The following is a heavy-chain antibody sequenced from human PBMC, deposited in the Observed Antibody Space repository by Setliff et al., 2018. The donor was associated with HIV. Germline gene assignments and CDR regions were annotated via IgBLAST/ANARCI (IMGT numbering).Heavy chain of an antibody. CDR1: GLTFRNNG. CDR3: ARYSGSYFDY. Sequence: TGGSLRLSCADSGLTFRNNGMSWVRQAPGKGLEWLSYITSSGAIIYADSVKGRFTISRDNAKNSLYLQMNSLRAEDTAVYYCARYSGSYFDYWGQGSLVTVSS. J-gene: IGHJ4*02. V-gene: IGHV3-48*04. CDR2: ITSSGAI. D-gene: IGHD1-26*01.